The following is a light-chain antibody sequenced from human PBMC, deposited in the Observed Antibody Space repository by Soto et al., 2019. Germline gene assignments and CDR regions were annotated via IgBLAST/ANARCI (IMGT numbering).Light chain of an antibody. CDR2: KAS. V-gene: IGKV1-5*03. J-gene: IGKJ1*01. CDR1: QSITNW. Sequence: DIQMTQSPSTLSASVGDRLSITCRASQSITNWLAWYQQKPGKAPKLLIYKASSLQSEVPSRFSGSASGPEFTLTISSLQPDDFATYYCQQYKNYRTFGPGTKV. CDR3: QQYKNYRT.